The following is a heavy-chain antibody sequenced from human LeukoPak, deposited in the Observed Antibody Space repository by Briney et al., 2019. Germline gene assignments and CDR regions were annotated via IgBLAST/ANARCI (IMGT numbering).Heavy chain of an antibody. Sequence: GGSLRLSCAASGFTFGSNALTWVRQAPGKGLEWVSTISGSGGSTYYADSVKGRFTISRDTAKSTLSLQMNSLRAEDTAVYYCAKDIYGDYGGLDYWGQGTLATVSS. CDR1: GFTFGSNA. J-gene: IGHJ4*02. V-gene: IGHV3-23*01. CDR2: ISGSGGST. D-gene: IGHD4-17*01. CDR3: AKDIYGDYGGLDY.